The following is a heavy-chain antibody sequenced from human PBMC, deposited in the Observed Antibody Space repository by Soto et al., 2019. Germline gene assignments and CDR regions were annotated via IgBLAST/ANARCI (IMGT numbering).Heavy chain of an antibody. CDR1: PYSFTSHW. Sequence: PGESLKISCEGSPYSFTSHWIAWVRQMPGKGLEWMGIIYPDDSDVKYSPSFQGQVTISADKSISTAYLQWSSLKASDTAFYYCARRQGSTFWSGYYFDSWGQGTPVTVSS. CDR3: ARRQGSTFWSGYYFDS. CDR2: IYPDDSDV. J-gene: IGHJ4*02. D-gene: IGHD3-3*01. V-gene: IGHV5-51*01.